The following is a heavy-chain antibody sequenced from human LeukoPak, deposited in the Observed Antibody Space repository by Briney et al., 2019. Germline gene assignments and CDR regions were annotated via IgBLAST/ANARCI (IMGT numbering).Heavy chain of an antibody. J-gene: IGHJ4*02. V-gene: IGHV3-23*01. CDR1: GFTFSSNS. D-gene: IGHD6-25*01. CDR3: ARRSASGWDGGIDS. CDR2: IGRGGNT. Sequence: GGSLRLSCEASGFTFSSNSMSWVRQAPGKGLEWVSLIGRGGNTHYADSVKDRFTISRDNGKNSLYLQMNGLRDEDTAVYYCARRSASGWDGGIDSWGQGTLVTVSS.